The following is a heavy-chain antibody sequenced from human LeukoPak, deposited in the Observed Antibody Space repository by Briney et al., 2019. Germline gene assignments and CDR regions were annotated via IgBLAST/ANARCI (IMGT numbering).Heavy chain of an antibody. V-gene: IGHV3-53*01. CDR3: ARADCDRSGYGY. J-gene: IGHJ4*02. CDR1: GFIVSNYY. Sequence: GGSLRLSCAASGFIVSNYYMSWVRQAPGKGLEWVSVLYRGGHTYYADSVKGRFTISRDNSKNTLYLQMNSLTADDTAVYYCARADCDRSGYGYWGQGTLVTVSS. CDR2: LYRGGHT. D-gene: IGHD3-22*01.